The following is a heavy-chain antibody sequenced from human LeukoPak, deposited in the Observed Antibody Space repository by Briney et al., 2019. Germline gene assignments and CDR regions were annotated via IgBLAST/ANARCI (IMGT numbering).Heavy chain of an antibody. CDR2: IYFGGSGST. V-gene: IGHV4-39*07. Sequence: SETLSLTCTVSGGSFSSTNYFWGWIRQPPGKGLEWIGTIYFGGSGSTNYNPSLKSRATISVDTSKNQFSLKLSSVTAADTAVYYCARGETAMVTYYYYYMDVWGKGTTVTISS. CDR3: ARGETAMVTYYYYYMDV. J-gene: IGHJ6*03. D-gene: IGHD5-18*01. CDR1: GGSFSSTNYF.